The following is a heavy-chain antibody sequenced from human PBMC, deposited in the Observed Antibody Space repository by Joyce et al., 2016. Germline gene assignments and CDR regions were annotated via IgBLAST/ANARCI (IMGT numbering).Heavy chain of an antibody. CDR3: VRSLVCGSYPLHFDS. J-gene: IGHJ4*02. V-gene: IGHV3-53*01. CDR1: EFSVRNHY. Sequence: EVQLAESGGGLMQPGGSLRLSCAASEFSVRNHYMTWVRQAPGKGLEWVSVVYSDGGTYYAASVRGRFTISRDTAKNTVSLQMNTLSALDTAVYYCVRSLVCGSYPLHFDSWGQGTLVTVSS. D-gene: IGHD1-26*01. CDR2: VYSDGGT.